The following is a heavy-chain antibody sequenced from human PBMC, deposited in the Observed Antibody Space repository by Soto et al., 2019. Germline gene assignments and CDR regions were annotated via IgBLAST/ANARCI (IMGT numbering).Heavy chain of an antibody. Sequence: ASVKVSCKASGYTFTGYYMHWVRQAPGQGLEWMGWINPNSGGTNYAQKFQGWVTMTRDTSISTAYMELSRLRSDDTAVYYCAIYGYYYGSGSSYGMDVWGQGTTVTVSS. CDR2: INPNSGGT. D-gene: IGHD3-10*01. CDR3: AIYGYYYGSGSSYGMDV. CDR1: GYTFTGYY. V-gene: IGHV1-2*04. J-gene: IGHJ6*02.